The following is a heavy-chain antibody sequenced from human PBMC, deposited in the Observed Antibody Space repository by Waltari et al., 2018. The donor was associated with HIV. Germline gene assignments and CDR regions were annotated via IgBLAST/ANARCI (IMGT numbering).Heavy chain of an antibody. CDR1: GYSFTSDG. D-gene: IGHD1-26*01. J-gene: IGHJ4*02. CDR3: ARGEQVDYYFDY. V-gene: IGHV1-18*01. Sequence: QVQLVQSGAEVKKPGASVKVPCGTSGYSFTSDGIGWVRQAPGQGLEWMGWISAYNGNTHYAQTFQGRVTMTRDTSTSTAYMELRSLASDDTAVYFCARGEQVDYYFDYWGQGTLVTVSS. CDR2: ISAYNGNT.